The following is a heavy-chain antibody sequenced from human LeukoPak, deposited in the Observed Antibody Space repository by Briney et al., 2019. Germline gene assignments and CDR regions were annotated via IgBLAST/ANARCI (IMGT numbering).Heavy chain of an antibody. D-gene: IGHD6-13*01. CDR3: ALPLAAGTGFDY. V-gene: IGHV1-18*01. J-gene: IGHJ4*02. CDR1: GYTFTSYG. CDR2: ISAYNGNT. Sequence: ASVKVSCKASGYTFTSYGISWVRQAPGQGLEWLGWISAYNGNTNYAQKFQGRVTMTEDTSTDTAYMELSSLRSEDTAVYYCALPLAAGTGFDYWGQGTLVTVSS.